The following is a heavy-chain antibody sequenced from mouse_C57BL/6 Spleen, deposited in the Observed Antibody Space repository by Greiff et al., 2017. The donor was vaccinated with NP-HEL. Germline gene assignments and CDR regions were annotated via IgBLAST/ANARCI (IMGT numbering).Heavy chain of an antibody. V-gene: IGHV1-82*01. CDR3: ASPEAGTTWFAY. J-gene: IGHJ3*01. CDR2: IYPGDGDT. Sequence: QVQLQQSGPELVKPGASVKISCKASGYAFSSSWMNWVKQRPGKGLEWIGRIYPGDGDTNYNGKFKGKATLTADKSSSTAYMQLSSLTSEDSAVYFCASPEAGTTWFAYWGQGTLVTVSA. D-gene: IGHD4-1*01. CDR1: GYAFSSSW.